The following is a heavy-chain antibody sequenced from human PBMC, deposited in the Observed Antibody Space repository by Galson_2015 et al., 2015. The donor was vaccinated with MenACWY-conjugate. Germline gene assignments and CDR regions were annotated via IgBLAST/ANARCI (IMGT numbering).Heavy chain of an antibody. V-gene: IGHV4-34*01. D-gene: IGHD3-22*01. CDR3: ARGFSSGAPPLY. CDR2: INHSGRT. CDR1: GGSFSGYY. J-gene: IGHJ4*02. Sequence: SETLSLTCAVYGGSFSGYYWSWIRQPPGKGLECSGEINHSGRTNYNPSLKSRVTISLDTSKNQFSPKLSSVTTADTAVYYCARGFSSGAPPLYWGQGTLVTVSS.